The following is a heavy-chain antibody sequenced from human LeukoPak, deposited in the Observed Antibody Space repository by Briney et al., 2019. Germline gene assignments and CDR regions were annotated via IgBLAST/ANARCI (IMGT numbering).Heavy chain of an antibody. J-gene: IGHJ6*02. CDR3: ARDGGSSWSRYYYGMDV. D-gene: IGHD6-13*01. CDR2: IWYEGSNK. CDR1: GFTLSSYG. V-gene: IGHV3-33*01. Sequence: GGSLRLSCAASGFTLSSYGMHWVRQAPGKGLEWVAVIWYEGSNKYYADSVKGRFTMFRDNSKITLYLQMNSLRAEDTAVYYCARDGGSSWSRYYYGMDVRGQGTTVTVSS.